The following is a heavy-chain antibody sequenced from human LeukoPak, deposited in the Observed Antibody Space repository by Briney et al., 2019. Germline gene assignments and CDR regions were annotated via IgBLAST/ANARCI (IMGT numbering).Heavy chain of an antibody. J-gene: IGHJ4*02. Sequence: PSETLSLTCTVSGYSISSGYYWGWIRQPPGKGLEWIGEMNHSGSTYYNPSLKSRVTISVDTSKNQFSLKLSSVTAADTAVYYCARLRVAAAAYDYWGQGTLVTVSS. D-gene: IGHD6-13*01. CDR3: ARLRVAAAAYDY. CDR1: GYSISSGYY. CDR2: MNHSGST. V-gene: IGHV4-38-2*02.